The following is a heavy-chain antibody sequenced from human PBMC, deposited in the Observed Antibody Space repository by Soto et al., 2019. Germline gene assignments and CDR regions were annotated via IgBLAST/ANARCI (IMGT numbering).Heavy chain of an antibody. V-gene: IGHV1-46*01. CDR2: INPSGGTT. Sequence: VKVSYKASGYTFTRYNVHWVRQSRGQGLEWMAIINPSGGTTYYVQKFEGRVTLTTDTSTSTVYMELSSLRSDDTAVYYCARVRGGGSEYFFDYWGQGTLVTVSS. CDR1: GYTFTRYN. CDR3: ARVRGGGSEYFFDY. J-gene: IGHJ4*02. D-gene: IGHD2-15*01.